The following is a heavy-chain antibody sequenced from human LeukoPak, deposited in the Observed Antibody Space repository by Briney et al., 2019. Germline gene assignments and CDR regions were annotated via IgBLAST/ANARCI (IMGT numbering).Heavy chain of an antibody. CDR3: AKRGAYYGSGSYRYYYYGMDV. CDR2: ISYDGSNK. D-gene: IGHD3-10*01. CDR1: GFTFSSYG. V-gene: IGHV3-30*18. Sequence: GRSLRLSCAASGFTFSSYGMHWVRQAPGKGLEWVAVISYDGSNKYYADSVKGRFTISRDNSKNTLYLQMNSLRAEDTAVYYCAKRGAYYGSGSYRYYYYGMDVWGQGTTVTVSS. J-gene: IGHJ6*02.